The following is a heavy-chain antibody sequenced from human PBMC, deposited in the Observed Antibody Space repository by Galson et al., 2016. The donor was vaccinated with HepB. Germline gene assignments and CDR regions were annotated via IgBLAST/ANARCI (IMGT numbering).Heavy chain of an antibody. D-gene: IGHD2-15*01. CDR2: INPGGGST. J-gene: IGHJ4*02. CDR3: AKGEGGHSLLVWDY. CDR1: GYPFIPYY. V-gene: IGHV1-46*01. Sequence: SVKVSCKASGYPFIPYYMHWLRQAPGQGLEWMGLINPGGGSTCYAQKFQGRVTVTSDTSASTVYMDLSSLGSEDTAVYYCAKGEGGHSLLVWDYWGQGTLVTVSS.